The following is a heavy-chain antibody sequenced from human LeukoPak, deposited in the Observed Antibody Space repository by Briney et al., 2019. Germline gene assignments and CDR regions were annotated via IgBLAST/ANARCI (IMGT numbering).Heavy chain of an antibody. V-gene: IGHV1-2*04. CDR3: ARDRTGTYDY. J-gene: IGHJ4*02. Sequence: PGGSLRLSCAASGFTFSSYWMHWVRQAPGQGLEWMGWINPNSGGTNYAQKFQGWVTMTRDTSISTAYMELSRLRSDDTAVYYCARDRTGTYDYWGQGTLVTVSS. CDR1: GFTFSSYW. CDR2: INPNSGGT. D-gene: IGHD3/OR15-3a*01.